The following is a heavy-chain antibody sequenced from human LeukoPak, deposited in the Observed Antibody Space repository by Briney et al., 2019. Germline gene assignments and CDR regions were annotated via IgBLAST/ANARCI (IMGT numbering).Heavy chain of an antibody. Sequence: GGSLRLSCAASGFTFSSYAMSWVRQAPGKGLEWVSAISGSGGSTYYADSVKGRFTISRDNSKNTLYLQMNSLRAEDTAVYYCAKDYCSSTSCYSMPRWFDPWGRGTLVTVSS. CDR1: GFTFSSYA. D-gene: IGHD2-2*01. J-gene: IGHJ5*02. CDR3: AKDYCSSTSCYSMPRWFDP. V-gene: IGHV3-23*01. CDR2: ISGSGGST.